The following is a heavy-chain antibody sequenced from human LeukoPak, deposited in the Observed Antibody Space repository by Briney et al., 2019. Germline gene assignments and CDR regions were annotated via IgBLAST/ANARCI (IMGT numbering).Heavy chain of an antibody. D-gene: IGHD3-9*01. V-gene: IGHV4-39*01. CDR3: ARTGTYYDILTGYLYYFDY. J-gene: IGHJ4*02. CDR1: GGSISSSSYY. Sequence: SETLSLTCTVSGGSISSSSYYWGWIRQPPGKGLEWIGSIYYSGSTYYNPSLKSRVTISVDTSKNQFSLKLSSVTAADTAVYYCARTGTYYDILTGYLYYFDYWGQGTLVTVSS. CDR2: IYYSGST.